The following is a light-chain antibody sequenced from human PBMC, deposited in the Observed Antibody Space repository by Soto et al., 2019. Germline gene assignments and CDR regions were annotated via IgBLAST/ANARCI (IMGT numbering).Light chain of an antibody. CDR1: SSDVGSYNL. J-gene: IGLJ2*01. CDR3: CSYAGSSTLV. Sequence: QSALTQPASVSGSPGQSITISCTGTSSDVGSYNLVSWYQQHPGKAPKLMIYEGSKRPSGVSNRFSGSKSGNSASLTISGLKAEDEADYYCCSYAGSSTLVFGGWTKLTVL. CDR2: EGS. V-gene: IGLV2-23*01.